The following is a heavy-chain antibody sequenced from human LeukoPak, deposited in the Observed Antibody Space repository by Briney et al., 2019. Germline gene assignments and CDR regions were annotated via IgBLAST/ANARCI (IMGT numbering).Heavy chain of an antibody. CDR1: GGSISSSGYY. Sequence: SETLSLTCTVSGGSISSSGYYWSWIRQPPGKGLEWIGEINHSGSTNYNPSLKSRVTISVDTSKNQFSLKLSSVTAADTAVYYCARGRPYYRPYYFDYWGQGTLVTVSS. V-gene: IGHV4-39*07. CDR2: INHSGST. J-gene: IGHJ4*02. D-gene: IGHD3-10*01. CDR3: ARGRPYYRPYYFDY.